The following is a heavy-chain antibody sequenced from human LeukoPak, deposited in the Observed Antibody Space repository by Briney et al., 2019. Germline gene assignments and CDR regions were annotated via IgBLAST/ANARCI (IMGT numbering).Heavy chain of an antibody. D-gene: IGHD3-22*01. Sequence: ASVKVSCMPSLYCLSEYPGCRVPQAPGQGLEWMGIINPSGGSTSYAQKFQGRVTMTRETSTSTVYMELSSLRSEDTAVYYCARSSISSEGYFDYWGEGTLVTVSS. V-gene: IGHV1-46*01. J-gene: IGHJ4*02. CDR2: INPSGGST. CDR1: LYCLSEYPG. CDR3: ARSSISSEGYFDY.